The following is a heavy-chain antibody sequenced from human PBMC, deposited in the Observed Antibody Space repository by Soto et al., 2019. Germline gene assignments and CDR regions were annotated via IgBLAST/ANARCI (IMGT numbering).Heavy chain of an antibody. D-gene: IGHD6-19*01. V-gene: IGHV3-7*05. CDR1: GFTFSNYW. J-gene: IGHJ4*02. Sequence: EVQLVESGGGLVQPGGSLRLSCAASGFTFSNYWMSWVRQAPGKGLQWVANINQDGSEKYYVDSVKGRFTISRDKSKNSLYLQMNTLRAEDTAVYYCASPQQWLAQRGDFDYWGQGTLVTVSS. CDR3: ASPQQWLAQRGDFDY. CDR2: INQDGSEK.